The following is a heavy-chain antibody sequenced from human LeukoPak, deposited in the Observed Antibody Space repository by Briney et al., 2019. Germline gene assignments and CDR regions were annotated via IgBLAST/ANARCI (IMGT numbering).Heavy chain of an antibody. D-gene: IGHD4-23*01. J-gene: IGHJ3*02. CDR2: VYYGGGT. V-gene: IGHV4-59*01. Sequence: SETLSLTCTVSGGSISSYYWSWIRQPPGKGRGWLGYVYYGGGTTYNHSLKSRVTISVDTSKNQFSLRLSYVTAADTAVYYCAREKYGGNLDTFDIWGQGTMVTVSS. CDR3: AREKYGGNLDTFDI. CDR1: GGSISSYY.